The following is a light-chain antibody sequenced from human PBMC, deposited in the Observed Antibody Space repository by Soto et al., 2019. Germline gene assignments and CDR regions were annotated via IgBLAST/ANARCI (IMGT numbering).Light chain of an antibody. J-gene: IGLJ2*01. V-gene: IGLV2-14*03. CDR1: NSDVGTYEY. Sequence: QSALTQPASVSGSPGQSITISCTGTNSDVGTYEYVSWYQHHPGKAPKLMIYDVSNRPSGVSDRFSGSKSGNTASLTISGLQAEDEADYYCSSYASNGDVLFGGGTKLTVL. CDR3: SSYASNGDVL. CDR2: DVS.